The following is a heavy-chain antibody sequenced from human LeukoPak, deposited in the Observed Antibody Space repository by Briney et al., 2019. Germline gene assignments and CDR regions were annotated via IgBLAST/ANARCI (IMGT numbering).Heavy chain of an antibody. J-gene: IGHJ6*03. Sequence: PGGSLRLSCAASGFTFSDYYMSWIRQAPGKGLEWVSYISSSGSTIYYADSVKGRFTISRDNAKNSLYLQMNSLRAEDTAVYYCARAGYASFYYYYMDVWGKGTTVTISS. CDR2: ISSSGSTI. V-gene: IGHV3-11*01. CDR1: GFTFSDYY. D-gene: IGHD2-8*01. CDR3: ARAGYASFYYYYMDV.